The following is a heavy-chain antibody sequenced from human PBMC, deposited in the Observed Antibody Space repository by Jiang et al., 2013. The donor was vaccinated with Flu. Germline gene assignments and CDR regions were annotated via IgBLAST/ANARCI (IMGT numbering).Heavy chain of an antibody. V-gene: IGHV5-10-1*01. CDR1: SLTSYW. CDR2: IDPSDSYI. CDR3: VSGGSGTNLYYGMDV. Sequence: SLTSYWINWVRQMPGKGLEWMGRIDPSDSYINYNPSFQGHVTISGDKSISTAYLQWSSLKASDTAMYYCVSGGSGTNLYYGMDVWGKGTTVTVSS. J-gene: IGHJ6*04. D-gene: IGHD3-10*01.